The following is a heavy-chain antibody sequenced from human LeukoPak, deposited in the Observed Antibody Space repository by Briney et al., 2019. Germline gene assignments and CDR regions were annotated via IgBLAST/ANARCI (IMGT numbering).Heavy chain of an antibody. J-gene: IGHJ4*02. CDR2: ISAYNGNT. D-gene: IGHD3-10*01. Sequence: SVKVSCKASGYTFTSYGISWVRQAPGQGLEWMGWISAYNGNTNYAQKLQGRVTMTTDTSTSTAYMELRSLRSDDTAVYYCAREKEGKWDYYGSGSYPFDYWGQGTLVTVSS. CDR1: GYTFTSYG. V-gene: IGHV1-18*01. CDR3: AREKEGKWDYYGSGSYPFDY.